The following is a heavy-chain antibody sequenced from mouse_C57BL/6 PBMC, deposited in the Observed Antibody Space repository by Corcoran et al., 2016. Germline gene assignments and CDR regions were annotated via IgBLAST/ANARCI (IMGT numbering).Heavy chain of an antibody. Sequence: QVQLQQSGPELVKPGASVKISCKASGYSFTSYYIHWVKQRPGQGLEWIGWIYPGSGNTKYNEKFKGKATLTADTSSSTAYMQLSSLTSEDSAVYYCARQDYDYDDYAMDYWGQGTSVTVSS. D-gene: IGHD2-4*01. CDR2: IYPGSGNT. V-gene: IGHV1-66*01. J-gene: IGHJ4*01. CDR1: GYSFTSYY. CDR3: ARQDYDYDDYAMDY.